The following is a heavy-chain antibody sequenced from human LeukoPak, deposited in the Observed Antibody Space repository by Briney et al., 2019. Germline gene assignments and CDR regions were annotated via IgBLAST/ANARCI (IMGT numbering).Heavy chain of an antibody. CDR3: AKTDLQQLATGTS. Sequence: ASVKVSCKASGYTFTGYYMHWVRQAPGQGLEWMGWINPNSGGTNYAQKLQGRVTAYMELRSLRSDDTAVYYCAKTDLQQLATGTSWGQGTLVTVSS. J-gene: IGHJ4*02. D-gene: IGHD6-13*01. CDR2: INPNSGGT. V-gene: IGHV1-2*02. CDR1: GYTFTGYY.